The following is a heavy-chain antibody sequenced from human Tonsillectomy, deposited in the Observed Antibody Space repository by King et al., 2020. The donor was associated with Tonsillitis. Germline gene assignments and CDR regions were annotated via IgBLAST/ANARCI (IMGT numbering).Heavy chain of an antibody. CDR2: VSDSGVGT. J-gene: IGHJ4*02. CDR3: AKGGYGVWYFDY. D-gene: IGHD4-17*01. V-gene: IGHV3-23*04. Sequence: VQLVESGGGLVQPGESLRLSCVASEFTFSNYAMSWVRQAPGKGLEWVSTVSDSGVGTFYADSVKGRFTISRDNSKNTLYLQMNSLRAEDTAVYYCAKGGYGVWYFDYWGQGTQVTVSS. CDR1: EFTFSNYA.